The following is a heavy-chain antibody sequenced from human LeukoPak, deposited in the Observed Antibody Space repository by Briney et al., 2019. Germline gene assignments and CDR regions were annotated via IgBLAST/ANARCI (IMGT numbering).Heavy chain of an antibody. D-gene: IGHD3-22*01. V-gene: IGHV1-18*01. CDR1: GYTFNSYG. CDR3: ARDSYYYDSSGYYPHYFDY. CDR2: ISAYNGNT. J-gene: IGHJ4*02. Sequence: ASVKVSCTASGYTFNSYGISWVRQAPGQGLEWMGWISAYNGNTNYAQKLQGRVTMSTDTSTSTAYMELRSLRSDDTAVYYCARDSYYYDSSGYYPHYFDYWGQGTLVTVSS.